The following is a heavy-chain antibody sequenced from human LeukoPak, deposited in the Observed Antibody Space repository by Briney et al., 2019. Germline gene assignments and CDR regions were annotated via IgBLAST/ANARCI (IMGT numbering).Heavy chain of an antibody. J-gene: IGHJ4*02. CDR1: GGSISSSSYY. CDR2: IYYSGST. V-gene: IGHV4-39*07. Sequence: PSETLSLTCTVSGGSISSSSYYWGWIRQPPGKGLEWIGSIYYSGSTYYNPSLKSRVTISVDTSKNQFSLKLSSVTAADTAVYYCARGYYDTSAYSNPFDFWGQGTLVTVSS. D-gene: IGHD3-22*01. CDR3: ARGYYDTSAYSNPFDF.